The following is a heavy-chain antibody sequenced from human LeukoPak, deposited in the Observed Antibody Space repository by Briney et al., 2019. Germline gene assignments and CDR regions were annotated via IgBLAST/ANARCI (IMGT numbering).Heavy chain of an antibody. D-gene: IGHD6-19*01. CDR1: GYIFTSNW. J-gene: IGHJ4*02. Sequence: GESLKISCQASGYIFTSNWISWVRQMPGKGLEWMGRIDPSDSYTNYSPSFQGHVTISADKSISTVYLQWSSLKASDTAMYYCARHSAGIVVAGKWGQGTLVTVSS. V-gene: IGHV5-10-1*01. CDR2: IDPSDSYT. CDR3: ARHSAGIVVAGK.